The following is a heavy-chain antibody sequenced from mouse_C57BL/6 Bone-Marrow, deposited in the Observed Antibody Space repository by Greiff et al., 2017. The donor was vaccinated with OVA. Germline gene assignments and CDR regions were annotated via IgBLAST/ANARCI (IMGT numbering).Heavy chain of an antibody. CDR1: GFSLTSYG. J-gene: IGHJ4*01. Sequence: VKLMESGPGLVAPSQRLSITCTVSGFSLTSYGVDWVRQSPGKGLEWLGVIWGVGSTNYNSALKSRLSISKDNSKSQIFLKMNSLQTDDTAMYDWASKGVGAMDYGGKGTSVTASS. CDR2: IWGVGST. CDR3: ASKGVGAMDY. V-gene: IGHV2-6*01. D-gene: IGHD1-1*02.